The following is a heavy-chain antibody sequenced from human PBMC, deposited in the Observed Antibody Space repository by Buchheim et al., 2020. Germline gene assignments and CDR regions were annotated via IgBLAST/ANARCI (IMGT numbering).Heavy chain of an antibody. Sequence: QVQLVESGGGVVQPGRSLRLSCAASGFTFSSYGMHWVRQAPGKGLEWVAVISYDGSNKYYADSVKGRFTISRDNSKNKLYLPMNSLRAEDTAVYYCAKDHKRGSYFGYFDLWGRGTL. CDR1: GFTFSSYG. J-gene: IGHJ2*01. V-gene: IGHV3-30*18. D-gene: IGHD1-26*01. CDR2: ISYDGSNK. CDR3: AKDHKRGSYFGYFDL.